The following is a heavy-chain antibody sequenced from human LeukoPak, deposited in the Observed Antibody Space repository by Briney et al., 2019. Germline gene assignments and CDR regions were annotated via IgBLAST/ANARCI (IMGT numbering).Heavy chain of an antibody. CDR1: GGSISSYY. V-gene: IGHV4-59*08. CDR3: ARHRGRGGPPEAVAGTEDAFDI. CDR2: IYYSGST. D-gene: IGHD6-19*01. Sequence: PSGTLSLTCAVSGGSISSYYWSWIRQPPGKGLEWIGYIYYSGSTNYNPSLKSRVTISVDTSKNQFSLKLSSVTAADTAVYYCARHRGRGGPPEAVAGTEDAFDIWGQGTMVTVSS. J-gene: IGHJ3*02.